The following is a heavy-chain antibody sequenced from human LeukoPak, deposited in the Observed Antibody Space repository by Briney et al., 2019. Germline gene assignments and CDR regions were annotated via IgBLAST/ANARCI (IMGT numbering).Heavy chain of an antibody. CDR2: INSDGSST. D-gene: IGHD1-1*01. V-gene: IGHV3-74*01. CDR1: GFTFSSYW. Sequence: GGSLRLSCAASGFTFSSYWMHWVRQAPGKGLVWVSRINSDGSSTSYADSVKGRFTISRDDAKNTLYLQMNSLRAEDTAVYYCARGTTGTTAEFDYWGQGTLVTVSS. J-gene: IGHJ4*02. CDR3: ARGTTGTTAEFDY.